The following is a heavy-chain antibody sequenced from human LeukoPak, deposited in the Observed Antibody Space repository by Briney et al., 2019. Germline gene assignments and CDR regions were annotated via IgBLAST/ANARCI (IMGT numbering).Heavy chain of an antibody. CDR3: AREFGNYGSGSYYIPYYYYYMDV. J-gene: IGHJ6*03. CDR2: MNPNSGNT. V-gene: IGHV1-8*03. CDR1: GYTFTSYD. Sequence: ASVKVSCKASGYTFTSYDINWVRQATGQGLEWMGWMNPNSGNTGYAQKFQGRVTITRNTSISTAYMELSSLRSEDTAVYYCAREFGNYGSGSYYIPYYYYYMDVWGKGTTVTVSS. D-gene: IGHD3-10*01.